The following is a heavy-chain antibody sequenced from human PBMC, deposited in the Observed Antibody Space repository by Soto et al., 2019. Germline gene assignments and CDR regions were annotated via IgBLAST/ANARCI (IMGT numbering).Heavy chain of an antibody. CDR2: FDPEDGET. V-gene: IGHV1-24*01. CDR1: GYTLTELS. D-gene: IGHD2-2*01. J-gene: IGHJ3*02. Sequence: GASVKVSCKVSGYTLTELSMHWVRQAPGKGLEWMGGFDPEDGETIYAQKFQGRVTMTEDTSTDTAYMELSSLRSEDTAVYYCATGPKRYCSSTSCLRDAFDIWGQGTMVTVS. CDR3: ATGPKRYCSSTSCLRDAFDI.